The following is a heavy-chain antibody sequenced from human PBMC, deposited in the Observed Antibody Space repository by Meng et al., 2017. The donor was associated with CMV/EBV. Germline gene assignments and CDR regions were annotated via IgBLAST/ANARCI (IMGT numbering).Heavy chain of an antibody. J-gene: IGHJ4*02. V-gene: IGHV5-51*01. CDR3: ARRSPAHYCSGCSCYLDY. CDR2: IYPGDSDT. CDR1: GYSFTGYW. Sequence: GESLKISRKGSGYSFTGYWIGRVRQMPGKGLEWMGMIYPGDSDTRYSPSFQGQVTISADKSISTAYLQWSSLKTSDTAMYYCARRSPAHYCSGCSCYLDYWGQGTLVTVSS. D-gene: IGHD2-15*01.